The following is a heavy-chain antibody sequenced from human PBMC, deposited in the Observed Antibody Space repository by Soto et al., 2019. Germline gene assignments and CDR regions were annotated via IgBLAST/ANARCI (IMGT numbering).Heavy chain of an antibody. CDR2: IIPIFGTA. V-gene: IGHV1-69*13. Sequence: SVKVSCKASGGTFSSYAISWVRQAPGQGLEWMGGIIPIFGTANYAQKFQGRVTITADESTSTAYMELSSLRSEDTAVYYCARGQGAYYDSSGYSRNDYWVQGTLVTV. CDR1: GGTFSSYA. CDR3: ARGQGAYYDSSGYSRNDY. D-gene: IGHD3-22*01. J-gene: IGHJ4*02.